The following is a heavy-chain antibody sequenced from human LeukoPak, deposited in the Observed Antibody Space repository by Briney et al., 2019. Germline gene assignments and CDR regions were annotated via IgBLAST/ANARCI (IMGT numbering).Heavy chain of an antibody. Sequence: SETLSLTCTVSGGSISSGGYYWSRIRQHPGKGLEWIGYIYYSGSTYYNPSLKSRVTISVDTSKNQFSLKLSSVTAADTAVYYCARVPGPGEGSGSYYYGMDVWGKGTTVTVSS. V-gene: IGHV4-31*03. J-gene: IGHJ6*04. CDR2: IYYSGST. D-gene: IGHD3-10*01. CDR1: GGSISSGGYY. CDR3: ARVPGPGEGSGSYYYGMDV.